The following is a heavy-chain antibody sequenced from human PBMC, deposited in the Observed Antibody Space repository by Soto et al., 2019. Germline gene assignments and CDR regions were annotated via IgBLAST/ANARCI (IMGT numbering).Heavy chain of an antibody. Sequence: QVQLQESGPGLVKPSGTLSLTCAVSGGSISTSNWWSWVRQPPGKGLEWIGEVYRTGSTTYNPSLESRLTISVDKSKNQFSLKLTSVTAADTAMYYCARARATIAAAAIFDCWGQGTLVTVSS. CDR1: GGSISTSNW. D-gene: IGHD6-13*01. V-gene: IGHV4-4*02. J-gene: IGHJ4*02. CDR2: VYRTGST. CDR3: ARARATIAAAAIFDC.